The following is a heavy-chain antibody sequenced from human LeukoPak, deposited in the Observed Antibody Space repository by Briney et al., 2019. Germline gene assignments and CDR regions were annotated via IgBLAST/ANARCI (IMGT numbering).Heavy chain of an antibody. CDR2: IYYSGST. Sequence: SETLSLTCTVSGGSISSSSYYWGWIRQPPGKGLEWIGSIYYSGSTYYNPSLKSRVTISVDTSKNQFSLKLSSVTAADTAVYYCATYPSSSWYSFDYWGQGTLVTVSS. CDR3: ATYPSSSWYSFDY. CDR1: GGSISSSSYY. V-gene: IGHV4-39*07. D-gene: IGHD6-13*01. J-gene: IGHJ4*02.